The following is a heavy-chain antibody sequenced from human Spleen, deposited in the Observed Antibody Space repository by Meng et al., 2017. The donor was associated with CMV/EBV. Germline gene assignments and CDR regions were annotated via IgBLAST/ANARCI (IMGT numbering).Heavy chain of an antibody. Sequence: GESLKISCAASGFKFTSYAMHWVRQTPGKGLEWVAVISYEGTRIFYADSVKGRFTISRDNSKDTLFLQMNRLRTEDTGVYFCAREGVSLYSSSLDIWGQGTMVTVSS. CDR1: GFKFTSYA. CDR2: ISYEGTRI. CDR3: AREGVSLYSSSLDI. J-gene: IGHJ3*02. V-gene: IGHV3-30-3*01. D-gene: IGHD6-6*01.